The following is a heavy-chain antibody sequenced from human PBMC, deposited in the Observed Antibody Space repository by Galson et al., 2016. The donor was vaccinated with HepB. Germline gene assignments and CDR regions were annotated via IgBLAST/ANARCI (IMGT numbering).Heavy chain of an antibody. CDR2: ISYDGTHK. CDR3: AKDRRLTGTVPGIDH. J-gene: IGHJ4*02. D-gene: IGHD1-20*01. Sequence: SLRLSCAASGFTFRSSGMHWVRQAPGKGLEWVALISYDGTHKYYGDSVKGRFTISRDNSMNTLDLQMNSLRAEDTAIYYCAKDRRLTGTVPGIDHWGQGTLVTVSS. V-gene: IGHV3-30*18. CDR1: GFTFRSSG.